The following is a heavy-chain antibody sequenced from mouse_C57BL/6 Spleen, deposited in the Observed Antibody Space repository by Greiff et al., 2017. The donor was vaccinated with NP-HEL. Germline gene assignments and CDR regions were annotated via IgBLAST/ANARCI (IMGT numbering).Heavy chain of an antibody. V-gene: IGHV14-4*01. CDR3: TTGYYCSSHWYFDV. J-gene: IGHJ1*03. D-gene: IGHD1-1*01. CDR2: IDPENGDT. CDR1: GFNIKDDY. Sequence: EVQLQQSGAELVRPGASVKLSCTASGFNIKDDYMHWVKQRPEQGLEWIGWIDPENGDTEYASKFQGKATITADTSSNTAYLQLSSLTSEDTAVYYCTTGYYCSSHWYFDVWGTGTTVTVSS.